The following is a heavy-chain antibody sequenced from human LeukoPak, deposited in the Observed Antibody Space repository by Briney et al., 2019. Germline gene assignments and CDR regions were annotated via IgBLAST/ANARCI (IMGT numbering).Heavy chain of an antibody. D-gene: IGHD5-12*01. J-gene: IGHJ2*01. Sequence: ASETLSLTCTVSGGSISSSSYYWGWIRQPPGKGLEWIGSIYYSGSTYYNPSLKSRVTISVDTSKNQFSLKLSSVTAADTAVYYCARSWANWYFDLWGRGTLVTVSS. CDR3: ARSWANWYFDL. V-gene: IGHV4-39*07. CDR1: GGSISSSSYY. CDR2: IYYSGST.